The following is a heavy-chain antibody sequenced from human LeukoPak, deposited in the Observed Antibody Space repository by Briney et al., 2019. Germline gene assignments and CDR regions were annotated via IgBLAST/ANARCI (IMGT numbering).Heavy chain of an antibody. CDR3: AKDLSWQLVDGSY. Sequence: GGSLRLSCAASGFTFSRYWMNWVRQAPGKGLEWVSAISGSGGSTYYADSVKGRFTISRDNSKNTLYLQMNSLRAEDTAVYYCAKDLSWQLVDGSYWGQGTLVTISS. D-gene: IGHD6-6*01. CDR2: ISGSGGST. J-gene: IGHJ4*02. V-gene: IGHV3-23*01. CDR1: GFTFSRYW.